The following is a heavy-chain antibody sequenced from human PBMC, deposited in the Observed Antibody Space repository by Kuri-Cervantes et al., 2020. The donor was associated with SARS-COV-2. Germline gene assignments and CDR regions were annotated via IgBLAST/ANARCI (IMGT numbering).Heavy chain of an antibody. CDR1: GGTFRSYG. J-gene: IGHJ4*02. CDR2: IIPIFAAS. D-gene: IGHD2/OR15-2a*01. V-gene: IGHV1-69*13. Sequence: SVKVSCKASGGTFRSYGLSWVRQAPGQGLEWMGGIIPIFAASDYAQKFQDRVTITADESTSTAYMELSSLRSEDTAIYYCARGTTGLSLYYFDYWGQGTRVT. CDR3: ARGTTGLSLYYFDY.